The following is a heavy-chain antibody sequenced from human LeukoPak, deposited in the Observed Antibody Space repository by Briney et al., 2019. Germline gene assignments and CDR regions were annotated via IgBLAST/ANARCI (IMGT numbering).Heavy chain of an antibody. CDR1: GGSISSYY. D-gene: IGHD6-13*01. J-gene: IGHJ5*02. CDR2: ISTSGST. V-gene: IGHV4-59*10. Sequence: SETLSLTCAVYGGSISSYYWSWIRQPAGKGLEWIGRISTSGSTNYNPSLKSRVTMSVDTSKNQFSLKLSSVTAADTAVYYCARDTYKYSSSLGWFDPWGQGTLVTVSS. CDR3: ARDTYKYSSSLGWFDP.